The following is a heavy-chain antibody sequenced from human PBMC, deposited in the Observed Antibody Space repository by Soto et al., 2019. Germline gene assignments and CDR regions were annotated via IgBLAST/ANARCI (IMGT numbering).Heavy chain of an antibody. J-gene: IGHJ4*01. CDR1: GDSVSSNSAG. V-gene: IGHV6-1*01. CDR3: ARGEQYSGRIFDY. CDR2: TYYRSKWYY. Sequence: QTLSLTCAITGDSVSSNSAGWSWFRQSPSRGLEWLGRTYYRSKWYYEYAVSVRGRITINPDTSKNQYSLQLNSVTPEDTAVYFCARGEQYSGRIFDYWGQGTLVTVSS. D-gene: IGHD1-26*01.